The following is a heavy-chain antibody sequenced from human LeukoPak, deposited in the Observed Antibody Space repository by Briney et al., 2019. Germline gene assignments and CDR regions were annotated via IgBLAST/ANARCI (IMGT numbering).Heavy chain of an antibody. Sequence: GGSLRLSCAASGFTVSSNYMNWVRQAPGKGLEWVSVIYSGGSTYYADSVKGRFTISRDNSKNTVYLQMNSLRVEDTAVYYCARRAGAYSHPYDYWGQGTLVTVSS. CDR3: ARRAGAYSHPYDY. CDR1: GFTVSSNY. J-gene: IGHJ4*02. V-gene: IGHV3-53*01. CDR2: IYSGGST. D-gene: IGHD4/OR15-4a*01.